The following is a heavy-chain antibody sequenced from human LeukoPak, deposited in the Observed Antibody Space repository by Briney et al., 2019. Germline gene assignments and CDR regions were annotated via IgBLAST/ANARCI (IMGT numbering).Heavy chain of an antibody. Sequence: GGSLRLSCAASGFTFSSYSMNWVRQAPGKGLEWVSSLSSSSSYIYYADSVKGRFTISRDNAKNSLYLQMNSLRAEDTAVYYCARDPDFWSGYSSDGWFDPWGQGTLVTVSS. V-gene: IGHV3-21*01. CDR2: LSSSSSYI. CDR1: GFTFSSYS. CDR3: ARDPDFWSGYSSDGWFDP. D-gene: IGHD3-3*01. J-gene: IGHJ5*02.